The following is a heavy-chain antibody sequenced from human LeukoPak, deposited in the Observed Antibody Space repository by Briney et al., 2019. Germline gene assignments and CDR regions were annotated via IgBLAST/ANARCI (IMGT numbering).Heavy chain of an antibody. Sequence: SETLSLTCTVSGSSISSYYWSWIRQPPGKGLEWIGYIYYSGSTNYNPSLKSRVTISVDTSKNQFSLKLSSVTAADTAVYYCARDTGDSSGYYLDDAFDIWGQGTMVTVSS. D-gene: IGHD3-22*01. CDR1: GSSISSYY. V-gene: IGHV4-59*01. CDR2: IYYSGST. J-gene: IGHJ3*02. CDR3: ARDTGDSSGYYLDDAFDI.